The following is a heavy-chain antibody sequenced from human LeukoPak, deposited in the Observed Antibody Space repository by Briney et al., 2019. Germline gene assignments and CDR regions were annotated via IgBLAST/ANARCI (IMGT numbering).Heavy chain of an antibody. V-gene: IGHV3-23*01. CDR1: GFKFGDYG. CDR3: AKNGDRGAYCSGGSCYPYYYYYIDV. D-gene: IGHD2-15*01. CDR2: ISGSGGST. J-gene: IGHJ6*03. Sequence: PGGSLRLSCAASGFKFGDYGMSWVRQAPGKGLEWVSAISGSGGSTYYADSVKGRFTISRDNSKNTLYLQMNSLRAEDTAIYYCAKNGDRGAYCSGGSCYPYYYYYIDVWGKGTTVTISS.